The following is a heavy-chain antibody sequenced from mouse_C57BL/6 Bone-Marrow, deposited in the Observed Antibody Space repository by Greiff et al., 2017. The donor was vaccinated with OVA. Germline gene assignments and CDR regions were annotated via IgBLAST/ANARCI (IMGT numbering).Heavy chain of an antibody. J-gene: IGHJ4*01. CDR2: INPYNGGT. CDR1: GYTFTDYY. Sequence: EVQLQQSGPVLVKPGASVKMSCKASGYTFTDYYMNWVKQSHGKSLEWIGVINPYNGGTSYNQKFKGKATLTVDKSSSTAYMELNSLTSEDSAVYYWARRHSLSHAMDYWGQGTSVTVSS. D-gene: IGHD2-12*01. V-gene: IGHV1-19*01. CDR3: ARRHSLSHAMDY.